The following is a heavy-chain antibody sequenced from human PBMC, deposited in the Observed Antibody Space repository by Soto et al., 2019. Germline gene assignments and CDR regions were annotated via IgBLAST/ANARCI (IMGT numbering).Heavy chain of an antibody. Sequence: VGSLRLSCAASGFTFSSYWMSWVRQAPGKGLEWVANIKQDGSEKYYVDSVKGRFTISRDNAKNSLYLQMNSLRAEDTAVYYCARDKSVQWLFQEHYYYGMDVWGQGTTVTSP. CDR2: IKQDGSEK. J-gene: IGHJ6*02. CDR1: GFTFSSYW. V-gene: IGHV3-7*01. CDR3: ARDKSVQWLFQEHYYYGMDV. D-gene: IGHD3-22*01.